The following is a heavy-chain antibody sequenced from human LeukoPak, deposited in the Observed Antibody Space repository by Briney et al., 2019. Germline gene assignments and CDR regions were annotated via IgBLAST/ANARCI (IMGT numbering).Heavy chain of an antibody. D-gene: IGHD3-22*01. Sequence: EASVTVSCKASGYTFTSYGISWVRQAPGQGLEWMGWISTYNVNTNYTQKLQGRVTMTTDTSTSTAYMELRSLRSDDTAVYYCARDQYYDSKGWFDPWGQGTLVTVSS. CDR2: ISTYNVNT. CDR1: GYTFTSYG. CDR3: ARDQYYDSKGWFDP. V-gene: IGHV1-18*01. J-gene: IGHJ5*02.